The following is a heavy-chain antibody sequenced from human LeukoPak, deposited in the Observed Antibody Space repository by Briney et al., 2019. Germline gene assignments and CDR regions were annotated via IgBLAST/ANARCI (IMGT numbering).Heavy chain of an antibody. CDR3: ARYSSYDFWSGALGLWFDP. Sequence: SETLSLTCAVYGGSFSGYYWSWIRQPPGKGLEWIGEINHSGSTNYNPSLKSRVTISVGTSKNQFSLKLSSVTAADTAVYYCARYSSYDFWSGALGLWFDPWGQGTLVTVSS. CDR1: GGSFSGYY. V-gene: IGHV4-34*01. CDR2: INHSGST. D-gene: IGHD3-3*01. J-gene: IGHJ5*02.